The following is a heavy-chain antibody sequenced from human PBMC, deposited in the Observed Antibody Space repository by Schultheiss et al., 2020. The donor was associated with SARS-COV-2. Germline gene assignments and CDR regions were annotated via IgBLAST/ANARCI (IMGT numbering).Heavy chain of an antibody. CDR1: GYSISSGYY. CDR3: ATGSYGMDV. CDR2: IYYSGST. J-gene: IGHJ6*02. V-gene: IGHV4-61*01. Sequence: SQTLSLTCAVSGYSISSGYYWGWIRQPPGKGLEWIGYIYYSGSTNYNPSLKSRVTMSVDTSKNQFSLKLTSVTAADTAVYYCATGSYGMDVWGQGTTVTVSS.